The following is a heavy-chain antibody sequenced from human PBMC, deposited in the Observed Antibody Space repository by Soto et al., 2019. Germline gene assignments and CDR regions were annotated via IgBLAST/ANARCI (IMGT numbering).Heavy chain of an antibody. CDR2: INAGNGNT. CDR1: GYTFTSYA. V-gene: IGHV1-3*01. J-gene: IGHJ4*02. CDR3: ARAVPPPRYYDILTGPDY. Sequence: ASVKVSCKASGYTFTSYAMHWVRQAPGQRLEWMGWINAGNGNTKYSQKFQGRVTITRDTSASTAYMELSSLRSEDTAVYYCARAVPPPRYYDILTGPDYWGQGTLVTVSS. D-gene: IGHD3-9*01.